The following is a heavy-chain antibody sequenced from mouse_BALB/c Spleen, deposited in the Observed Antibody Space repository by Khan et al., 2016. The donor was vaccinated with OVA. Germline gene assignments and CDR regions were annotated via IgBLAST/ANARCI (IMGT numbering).Heavy chain of an antibody. Sequence: EVKLVESGGDLVKPGGSLKLSCAASGFIFSSYSMSWVRQTPDKRLEGVATISSGGDYTYYPDSVKGRFTISSAAAKHTLYLQMSSLKSEDTAMYYCASHLTGSFAYWGQGTLVTVSA. CDR1: GFIFSSYS. D-gene: IGHD4-1*01. CDR2: ISSGGDYT. CDR3: ASHLTGSFAY. J-gene: IGHJ3*01. V-gene: IGHV5-6*01.